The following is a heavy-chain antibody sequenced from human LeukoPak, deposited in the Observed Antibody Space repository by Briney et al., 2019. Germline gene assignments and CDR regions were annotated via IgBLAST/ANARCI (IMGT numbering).Heavy chain of an antibody. Sequence: ASVKVSCKASGYTFTSYDINWVRQATGQGLEWMGWMNPNSGNTGYAQKFQGRVTMTRNTSISTAYMELSSLRAEDTAVYYCARGRDDYGDYRNWFDPWGQVTLVTVSS. J-gene: IGHJ5*02. D-gene: IGHD4-17*01. CDR3: ARGRDDYGDYRNWFDP. CDR1: GYTFTSYD. CDR2: MNPNSGNT. V-gene: IGHV1-8*01.